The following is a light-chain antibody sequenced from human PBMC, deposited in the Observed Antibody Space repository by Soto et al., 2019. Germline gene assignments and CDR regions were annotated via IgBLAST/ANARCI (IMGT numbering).Light chain of an antibody. V-gene: IGKV3-20*01. CDR3: QQYDGAPLT. Sequence: EIMLTQSPGTLSLSPGERATLSCRASQSVSSSYLAWYQQKPGQTPRLLIYGASSRHTGIPDRFNGSGSGTDFALTINRLEPEDFAVYYCQQYDGAPLTFGPGTKVNVK. CDR1: QSVSSSY. J-gene: IGKJ3*01. CDR2: GAS.